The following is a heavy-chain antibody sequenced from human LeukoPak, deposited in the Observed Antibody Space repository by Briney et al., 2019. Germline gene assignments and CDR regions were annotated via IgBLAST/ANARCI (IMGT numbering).Heavy chain of an antibody. J-gene: IGHJ3*02. Sequence: SETLSLTCAVSGGSISSGGYSWSWIRQLPGKGLEWIGYIYHSGSTYYNPSLKSRVTISVDRSKNQFSLKLSSVTAADTAVYYCARAPYYYDAAAFDIWGQGTMVTVSS. CDR1: GGSISSGGYS. CDR3: ARAPYYYDAAAFDI. V-gene: IGHV4-30-2*01. CDR2: IYHSGST. D-gene: IGHD3-22*01.